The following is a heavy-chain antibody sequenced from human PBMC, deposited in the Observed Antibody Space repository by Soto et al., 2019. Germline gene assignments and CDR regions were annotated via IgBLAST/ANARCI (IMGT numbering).Heavy chain of an antibody. D-gene: IGHD2-2*01. CDR1: GGTFSSYA. Sequence: QVQLVQSGAEVKKPGSSVKVSCKASGGTFSSYAISWVRQAPGQGLEWMGGIIPISDTTNYAQKFQGRVTITADESTSTGYMELSSVRTEDTAVYYCARSQGSSTSLEIYYYYFYGMDVWGQGATVTVSS. J-gene: IGHJ6*02. CDR2: IIPISDTT. CDR3: ARSQGSSTSLEIYYYYFYGMDV. V-gene: IGHV1-69*01.